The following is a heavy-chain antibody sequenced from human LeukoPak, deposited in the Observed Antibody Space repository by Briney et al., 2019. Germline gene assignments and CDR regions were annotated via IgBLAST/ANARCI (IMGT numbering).Heavy chain of an antibody. CDR3: ARDLQRDYGSGRYSV. CDR2: VYRSGST. Sequence: SETLSLTCTVSGYSISSGYHWGWIRQPPGKGLEWIGSVYRSGSTYYNPSLKSRVTISVGTSKNQFSLKLSSVTAADTAVYYCARDLQRDYGSGRYSVWGQGTLVTVSS. J-gene: IGHJ4*02. V-gene: IGHV4-38-2*02. CDR1: GYSISSGYH. D-gene: IGHD3-10*01.